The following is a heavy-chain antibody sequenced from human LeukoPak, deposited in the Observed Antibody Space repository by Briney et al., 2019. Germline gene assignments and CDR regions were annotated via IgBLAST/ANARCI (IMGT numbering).Heavy chain of an antibody. J-gene: IGHJ4*02. CDR1: GYSFTSHD. V-gene: IGHV1-8*01. Sequence: ASVKVSCKASGYSFTSHDIDWVRQATGQGLEWMGWMNPNSGNTGYAQKFQGRVTMTTDTSMKTAYIELSSLRSEDTAVHYCARAGRKYAFDYWGQGTLVTVSS. CDR2: MNPNSGNT. CDR3: ARAGRKYAFDY.